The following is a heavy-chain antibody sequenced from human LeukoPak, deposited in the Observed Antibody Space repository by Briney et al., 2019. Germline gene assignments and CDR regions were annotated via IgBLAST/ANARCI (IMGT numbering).Heavy chain of an antibody. Sequence: ASVKVSCKASGYTFTSYGISRVRQAPGQGLEWMGWISPYNGNTNYAQNLQGRVTMTTDTSTSTAYMELRSLRSDDTAVYYCARVVVAGGGNWFDPWGQGTLVTVSS. CDR2: ISPYNGNT. D-gene: IGHD6-19*01. J-gene: IGHJ5*02. CDR1: GYTFTSYG. CDR3: ARVVVAGGGNWFDP. V-gene: IGHV1-18*04.